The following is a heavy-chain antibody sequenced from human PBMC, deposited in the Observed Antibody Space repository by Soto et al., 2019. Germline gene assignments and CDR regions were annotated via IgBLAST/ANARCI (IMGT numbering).Heavy chain of an antibody. CDR2: IHHSGST. CDR3: ARDYVTLGGSYEWFDP. D-gene: IGHD1-26*01. CDR1: GGSISSSNS. V-gene: IGHV4-4*02. Sequence: PSETLSLTCAVSGGSISSSNSWSWVRQPPGKGLEWIGEIHHSGSTSYNPSLKSRVTMSVDRSKNQFSLKLSSVTAADTAVYYCARDYVTLGGSYEWFDPWGHGTLVTVSS. J-gene: IGHJ5*02.